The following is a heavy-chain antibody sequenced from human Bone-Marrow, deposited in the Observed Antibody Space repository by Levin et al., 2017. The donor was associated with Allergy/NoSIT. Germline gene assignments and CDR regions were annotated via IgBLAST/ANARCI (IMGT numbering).Heavy chain of an antibody. V-gene: IGHV3-11*01. CDR3: ARQWELLTGSDAFDI. Sequence: GESLKISCAASGFTFSDYYMSWIRQAPGKGLEWVSYISSSGSTIYYADSVKGRFTISRDNAKNSLYLQMNSLRAEDTAVYYCARQWELLTGSDAFDIWGQGTMVTVSS. CDR1: GFTFSDYY. J-gene: IGHJ3*02. D-gene: IGHD1-26*01. CDR2: ISSSGSTI.